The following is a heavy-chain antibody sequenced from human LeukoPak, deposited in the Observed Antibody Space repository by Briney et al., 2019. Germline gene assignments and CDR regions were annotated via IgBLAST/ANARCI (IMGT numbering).Heavy chain of an antibody. CDR3: ASGSIRGSTSIAVLLH. Sequence: GGSLRLSCGPSGLCFSRHNISWVRQAPGKGLEWVSSISNGGRYLYYADSVKGRFTISRDKAKNSLYLQMNSLRAEDTAVYYCASGSIRGSTSIAVLLHWGERTLVTVSS. J-gene: IGHJ4*02. CDR2: ISNGGRYL. V-gene: IGHV3-21*01. CDR1: GLCFSRHN. D-gene: IGHD2-2*01.